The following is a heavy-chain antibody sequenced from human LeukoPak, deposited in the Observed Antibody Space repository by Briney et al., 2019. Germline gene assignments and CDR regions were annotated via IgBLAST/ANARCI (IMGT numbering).Heavy chain of an antibody. CDR3: ARDQLNAGSDY. Sequence: ASVKVSCKASGYTFTGYYMHWVRQAPGQGLEWMGWINPNSGGTNYAQNFQGRVTMTRDTSISTDYMELSRLRSDDTAVYYCARDQLNAGSDYWGQGTLVTVSS. V-gene: IGHV1-2*02. CDR2: INPNSGGT. CDR1: GYTFTGYY. D-gene: IGHD1-1*01. J-gene: IGHJ4*02.